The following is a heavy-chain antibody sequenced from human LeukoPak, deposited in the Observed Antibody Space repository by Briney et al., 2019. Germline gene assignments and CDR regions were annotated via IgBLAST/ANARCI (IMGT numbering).Heavy chain of an antibody. CDR3: ARETRGVNDY. Sequence: PSETLSLTCTVSGGSISSYYWSWIRQPPGKGLEWIGYIYYSGSTNYNPSLESRVTISVDTSKNQFSLKLSSVTAADTAVYYCARETRGVNDYWGQGTLVTVSS. D-gene: IGHD3-10*01. CDR2: IYYSGST. J-gene: IGHJ4*02. CDR1: GGSISSYY. V-gene: IGHV4-59*01.